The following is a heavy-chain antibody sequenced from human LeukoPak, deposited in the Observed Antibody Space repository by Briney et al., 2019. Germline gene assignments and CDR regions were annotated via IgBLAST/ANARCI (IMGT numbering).Heavy chain of an antibody. V-gene: IGHV2-70*11. D-gene: IGHD3-10*01. CDR2: IDWDDDK. J-gene: IGHJ6*04. CDR1: GFSLSTSGMC. Sequence: SGPALVKPTQTPTLTCTFSGFSLSTSGMCVSWIRQPPGKALEWLARIDWDDDKYYSTSLKTRLTISKDTSKNQVVLTMTNMDPVDTATYYCARTTMVRGVISPLMDVWGKGTTVTVSS. CDR3: ARTTMVRGVISPLMDV.